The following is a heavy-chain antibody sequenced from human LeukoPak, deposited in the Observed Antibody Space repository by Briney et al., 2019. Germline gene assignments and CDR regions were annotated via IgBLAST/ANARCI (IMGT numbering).Heavy chain of an antibody. V-gene: IGHV3-64*01. CDR3: ARVGGRIAVADNDY. D-gene: IGHD6-19*01. CDR1: GFTFSSYA. CDR2: ISSNGGST. Sequence: GGSLRLSCAASGFTFSSYAMHWVRQAPGKGLEYVSTISSNGGSTYYANSVKGRFTISRDNSKNTLYLQMGSLKAEDMAVYYCARVGGRIAVADNDYWGQGTLVTVSS. J-gene: IGHJ4*02.